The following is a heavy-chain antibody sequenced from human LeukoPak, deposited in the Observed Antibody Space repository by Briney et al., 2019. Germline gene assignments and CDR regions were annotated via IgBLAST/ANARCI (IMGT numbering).Heavy chain of an antibody. J-gene: IGHJ6*04. CDR1: GFTFSSFE. CDR3: ARVGPLWFGEPYYYYNMDV. V-gene: IGHV3-48*03. CDR2: ISSSGTTI. D-gene: IGHD3-10*01. Sequence: GGSLRLSCAASGFTFSSFEMNWVRQAPGKGLEWVSYISSSGTTIYYADSVKGRFTISRDNAKNSLYLQMNSLRAEDTAVYYCARVGPLWFGEPYYYYNMDVWGTRTTVTVSS.